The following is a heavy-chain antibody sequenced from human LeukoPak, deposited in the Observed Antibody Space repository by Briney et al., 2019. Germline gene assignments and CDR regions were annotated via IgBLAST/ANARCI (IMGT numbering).Heavy chain of an antibody. CDR3: ATVRGYSYGRFFGDFDH. J-gene: IGHJ4*02. V-gene: IGHV1-24*01. CDR2: FDPEDDKT. Sequence: ASVKVSCKVSGYTLTELSMNWVRQAPGKGLEWMGGFDPEDDKTIYAQKLQGRVTMTEDTSTDTAYMELSSLRSEDMAMYYCATVRGYSYGRFFGDFDHWGQGTLVTVSS. D-gene: IGHD5-18*01. CDR1: GYTLTELS.